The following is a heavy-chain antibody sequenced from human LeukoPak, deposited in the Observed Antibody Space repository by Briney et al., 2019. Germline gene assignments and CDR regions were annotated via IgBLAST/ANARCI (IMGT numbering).Heavy chain of an antibody. CDR1: GFTFSSYA. V-gene: IGHV3-48*04. D-gene: IGHD1-7*01. CDR3: AKEVWNSGY. J-gene: IGHJ4*02. CDR2: ISSSSSTI. Sequence: PGRSLRLSCAASGFTFSSYAMSWVRQAPGKGLEWVSYISSSSSTIYYADSVKGRFTISRDNAKNSLYLQMNSLRAEDTAVYYCAKEVWNSGYWGQGTLVTVSS.